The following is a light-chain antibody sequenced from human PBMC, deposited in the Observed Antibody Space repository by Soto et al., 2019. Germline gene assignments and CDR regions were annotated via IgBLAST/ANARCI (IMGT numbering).Light chain of an antibody. CDR1: QSISDW. J-gene: IGKJ2*01. V-gene: IGKV1-5*03. CDR3: QQYQT. CDR2: KAS. Sequence: DIQMTQSPSTLSASVGDRVTITCRASQSISDWLAWYQQKPGKAPKLLIYKASSLESGVPSRFSGSGSGTEFTLTISSLQPDDFATYYCQQYQTFGQGTKLEIK.